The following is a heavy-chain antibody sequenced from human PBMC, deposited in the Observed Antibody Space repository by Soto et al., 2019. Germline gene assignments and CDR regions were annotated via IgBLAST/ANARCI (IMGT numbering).Heavy chain of an antibody. CDR3: ARLLEPPGPFDY. V-gene: IGHV3-11*06. CDR2: ISSSSSYT. CDR1: GFTFSDYY. J-gene: IGHJ4*02. D-gene: IGHD1-1*01. Sequence: GSLRLSCAASGFTFSDYYMSWIRQAPGKGLEWVSYISSSSSYTNYADSVKGRFTISRDNAKNSLYLQMNSLRAEDTAVYYCARLLEPPGPFDYWGQGTLVTVSS.